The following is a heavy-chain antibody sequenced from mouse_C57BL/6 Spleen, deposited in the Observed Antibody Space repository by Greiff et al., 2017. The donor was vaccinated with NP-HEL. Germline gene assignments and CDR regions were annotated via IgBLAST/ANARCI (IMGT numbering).Heavy chain of an antibody. J-gene: IGHJ2*01. D-gene: IGHD2-10*01. Sequence: EVHLVESGGGLVKPGGSLTLSCAASGFTFSDYGMHWVRQAPEKGLEWVAYISSGSSTIYYADTVKGRFTISRDNAKNTLFLQMTSLRAEDTAMYYCARPTLDYWGQGTTLTVSS. CDR1: GFTFSDYG. V-gene: IGHV5-17*01. CDR3: ARPTLDY. CDR2: ISSGSSTI.